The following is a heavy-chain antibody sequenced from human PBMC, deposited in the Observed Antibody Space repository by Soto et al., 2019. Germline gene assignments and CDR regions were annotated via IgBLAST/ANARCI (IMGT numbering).Heavy chain of an antibody. CDR2: IIPIFGTA. V-gene: IGHV1-69*05. CDR1: GGTFSSYA. D-gene: IGHD6-13*01. Sequence: QVQLVQSGAEVKKPGSSVKVSCKASGGTFSSYAISWVRQAPGQGLEWMGGIIPIFGTANYAQKFQGRVTXTXDXXTSTAYMELSSLRSEDTALYYCEIATAAAANTNDYWGQGTLVTVSS. CDR3: EIATAAAANTNDY. J-gene: IGHJ4*02.